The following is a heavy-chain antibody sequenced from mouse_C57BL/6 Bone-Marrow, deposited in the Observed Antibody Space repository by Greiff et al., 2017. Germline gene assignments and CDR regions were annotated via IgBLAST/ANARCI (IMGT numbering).Heavy chain of an antibody. Sequence: EVHLVESGGGLVKPGGSLKLSCAASGFTFSSYAMSWVRQTPEKRLEWVATISDGGSYTYYPDNVKGRFTISRDNAKNNLYLQMSHLKSEDTAMYYCARAPIYYDYGAFDVWGTGTTVTVSS. CDR1: GFTFSSYA. CDR2: ISDGGSYT. CDR3: ARAPIYYDYGAFDV. D-gene: IGHD2-4*01. V-gene: IGHV5-4*01. J-gene: IGHJ1*03.